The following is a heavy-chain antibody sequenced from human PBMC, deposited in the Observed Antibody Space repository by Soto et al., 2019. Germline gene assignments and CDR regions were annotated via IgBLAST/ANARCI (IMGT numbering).Heavy chain of an antibody. J-gene: IGHJ4*02. V-gene: IGHV1-8*01. Sequence: ASVKVSCKASGYTFTSYDINWVRQATGQGLEWMGWMNPNSGNTGYAQKFQGRVTMTRDTSITTAYMELVGLESDDSAFYFCARALPRTVLGFDYWGQGTLVTVSS. D-gene: IGHD1-1*01. CDR3: ARALPRTVLGFDY. CDR1: GYTFTSYD. CDR2: MNPNSGNT.